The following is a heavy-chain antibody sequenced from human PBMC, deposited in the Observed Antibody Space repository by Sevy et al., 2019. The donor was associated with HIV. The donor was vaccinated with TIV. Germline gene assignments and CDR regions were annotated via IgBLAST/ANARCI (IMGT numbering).Heavy chain of an antibody. Sequence: GGSLRLSCAASGFSFSSYGMHWVRQAPGKGLEWMSYIQYDGSNKDYADSVKGRFTISRDNSKNTLYLQMNSLRFEDTVVFYWVKEGGGEGGDHWGQGTLVTVSS. V-gene: IGHV3-30*02. J-gene: IGHJ4*02. CDR3: VKEGGGEGGDH. CDR2: IQYDGSNK. CDR1: GFSFSSYG. D-gene: IGHD2-21*01.